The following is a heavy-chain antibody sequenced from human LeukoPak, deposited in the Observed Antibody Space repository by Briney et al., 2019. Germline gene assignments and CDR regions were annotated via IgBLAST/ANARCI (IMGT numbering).Heavy chain of an antibody. V-gene: IGHV4-59*01. Sequence: SETLSLTCTGSGESISGFYWTWIRQPPGKGLEWIGYIYYSGSTNYNPSLKSRVTISVDTSKNQFSLKLSSVTAADTAVYYCARGVVIAPQTFDYWGQGTLVTVSS. J-gene: IGHJ4*02. D-gene: IGHD2-21*01. CDR1: GESISGFY. CDR2: IYYSGST. CDR3: ARGVVIAPQTFDY.